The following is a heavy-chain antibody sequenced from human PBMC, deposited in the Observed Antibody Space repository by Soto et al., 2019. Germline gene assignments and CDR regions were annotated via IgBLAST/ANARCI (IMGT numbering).Heavy chain of an antibody. CDR1: GFTFSNYY. Sequence: GGSLRLSCAASGFTFSNYYMSWIRQAPGKGLEWISYISSSGNTIKFADSVKGRFTISRDNAKNSLFLQMNSLRAEDTAVYYCARAGVGNVNAFDIWGQGTTVTVSS. CDR2: ISSSGNTI. D-gene: IGHD6-19*01. V-gene: IGHV3-11*01. J-gene: IGHJ3*02. CDR3: ARAGVGNVNAFDI.